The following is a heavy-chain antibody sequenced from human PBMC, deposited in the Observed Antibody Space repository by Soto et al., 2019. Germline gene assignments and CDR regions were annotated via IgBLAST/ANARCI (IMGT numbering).Heavy chain of an antibody. CDR2: IYPGDSDT. D-gene: IGHD2-21*02. Sequence: PGESQKISCKRSGYSFTSYWIGWVRQMPGKGLEWMGIIYPGDSDTRYSPSFQGQVTISADKSIRTAHLQWDSLKASDTAIYYCASTYCGSDCRTPYGAFDVWGQGTMVTVSS. CDR3: ASTYCGSDCRTPYGAFDV. V-gene: IGHV5-51*01. CDR1: GYSFTSYW. J-gene: IGHJ3*01.